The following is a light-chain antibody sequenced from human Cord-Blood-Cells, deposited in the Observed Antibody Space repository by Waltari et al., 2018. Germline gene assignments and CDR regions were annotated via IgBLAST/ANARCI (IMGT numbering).Light chain of an antibody. V-gene: IGLV2-14*01. CDR1: SSDVGGYTY. J-gene: IGLJ1*01. Sequence: QSALTQPASVSGSPGQSITISCTATSSDVGGYTYVSWYQQHPGKAPKLMIYEVSNRPSGVSNRFSGSKSGNTASLTISGLQAEDEADYYCSSYTSSSTYVFGTGTKVTVL. CDR3: SSYTSSSTYV. CDR2: EVS.